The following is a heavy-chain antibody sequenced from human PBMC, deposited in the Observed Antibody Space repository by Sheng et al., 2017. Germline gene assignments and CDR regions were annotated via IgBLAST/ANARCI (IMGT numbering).Heavy chain of an antibody. V-gene: IGHV3-30-3*01. D-gene: IGHD6-19*01. CDR1: GFTFSSYA. J-gene: IGHJ4*02. Sequence: QVQLVESGGGVVQPGRSLRLSCAASGFTFSSYAMHWVRQAPGKGLEWVAVISYDGSNKYYADSVKGRFTISRDNSKNTLYLQMNSLRAEDTAVYYCARESEQWLASRAFDYWGQGTLVTVSS. CDR3: ARESEQWLASRAFDY. CDR2: ISYDGSNK.